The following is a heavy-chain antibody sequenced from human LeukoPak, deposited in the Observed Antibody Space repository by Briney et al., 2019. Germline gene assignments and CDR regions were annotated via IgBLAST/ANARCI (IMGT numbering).Heavy chain of an antibody. D-gene: IGHD3-10*01. Sequence: PSDTLSLTCVVNGGSFSGSYWSWIRQPPGEGLGWIGESNDSGSTKYNSSLKSRVTISVDTSKKQFSLTLSSVTAADTAVYYCARVRVWFGHNWIDPWGRGTLVTVSS. V-gene: IGHV4-34*01. J-gene: IGHJ5*02. CDR1: GGSFSGSY. CDR3: ARVRVWFGHNWIDP. CDR2: SNDSGST.